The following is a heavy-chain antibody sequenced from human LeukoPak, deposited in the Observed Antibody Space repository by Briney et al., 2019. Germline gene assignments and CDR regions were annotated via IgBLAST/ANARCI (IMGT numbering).Heavy chain of an antibody. Sequence: SETLSLTCAVYGGSFSGYYWSWIRQPPGKGLEWIGEINHSGSTNYNPSLKSRVTISVDTSKNQFSLKLSSVTAADTAVYYCARVEYYDLWSGYSPFDYWGQGTLVTVSS. CDR3: ARVEYYDLWSGYSPFDY. J-gene: IGHJ4*02. D-gene: IGHD3-3*01. V-gene: IGHV4-34*01. CDR1: GGSFSGYY. CDR2: INHSGST.